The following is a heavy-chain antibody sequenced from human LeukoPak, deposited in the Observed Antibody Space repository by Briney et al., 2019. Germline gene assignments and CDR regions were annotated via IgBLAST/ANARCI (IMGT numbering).Heavy chain of an antibody. CDR1: GYPVYNYW. CDR2: IFPADSDT. Sequence: GESLKISCKGSGYPVYNYWIGWVRQMPGKGLEWMGTIFPADSDTTYSPSFRGQVTISADKSINTAYLQLSSLKPSDTAMYYCARRPPTVVTLSRDALHIWGQGTMVIVSS. V-gene: IGHV5-51*01. J-gene: IGHJ3*02. CDR3: ARRPPTVVTLSRDALHI. D-gene: IGHD4-23*01.